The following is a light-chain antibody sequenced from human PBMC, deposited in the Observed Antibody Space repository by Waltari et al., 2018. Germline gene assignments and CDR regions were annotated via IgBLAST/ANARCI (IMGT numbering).Light chain of an antibody. CDR3: QVWDSDSDHPV. CDR1: NLERKS. V-gene: IGLV3-21*04. J-gene: IGLJ3*02. CDR2: YDT. Sequence: SYVLTQPPSVSVAPGNTATIACGGNNLERKSVHWYQQKPGQTPVAVIYYDTERPSGISERFSGSNAGNTATLTISRVEAGDEADDYGQVWDSDSDHPVFGGGTKLTVL.